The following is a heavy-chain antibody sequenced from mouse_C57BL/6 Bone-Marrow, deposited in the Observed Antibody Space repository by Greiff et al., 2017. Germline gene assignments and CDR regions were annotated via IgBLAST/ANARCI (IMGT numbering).Heavy chain of an antibody. J-gene: IGHJ1*03. Sequence: EVQLVESGGGLVKPGGSLKLSCAASGFTFSSYTMSWVRQTPEKRLQWVAAISGGGGNTYYPDSVKGRFTISRDNDKNIQYLQMSSLRSEDTALYYCSRQVTTVLATKYFDVWGTGATVTVSS. CDR3: SRQVTTVLATKYFDV. V-gene: IGHV5-9*01. CDR2: ISGGGGNT. D-gene: IGHD1-1*01. CDR1: GFTFSSYT.